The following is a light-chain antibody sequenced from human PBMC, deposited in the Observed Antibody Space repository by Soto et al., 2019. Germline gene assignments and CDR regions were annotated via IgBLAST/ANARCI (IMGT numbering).Light chain of an antibody. Sequence: EIQMTQSPSTLSASVGDRVTLTCRASQSISSWLAWYQQKPGKAPKLLIYKASRLDSGVPSRFSGSGSGTEFTLTISRLHPDDFANYYCQRYNESPPLTFGQGTKVEIK. V-gene: IGKV1-5*03. CDR3: QRYNESPPLT. J-gene: IGKJ1*01. CDR1: QSISSW. CDR2: KAS.